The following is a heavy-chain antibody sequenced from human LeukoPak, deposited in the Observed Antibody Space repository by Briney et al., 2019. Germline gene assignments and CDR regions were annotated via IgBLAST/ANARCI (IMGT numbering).Heavy chain of an antibody. CDR2: IYTSGST. J-gene: IGHJ6*03. Sequence: SQTLSLTCTVSGGPISSGSYYWSWIRQPAGKGLEWIGRIYTSGSTNYNPSLKSRVTISVDTSKNQFSLKLSSVTAADTAVYYCARVGSSSAPYYYYYMDVWGKGTTVTVSS. V-gene: IGHV4-61*02. CDR3: ARVGSSSAPYYYYYMDV. CDR1: GGPISSGSYY. D-gene: IGHD6-6*01.